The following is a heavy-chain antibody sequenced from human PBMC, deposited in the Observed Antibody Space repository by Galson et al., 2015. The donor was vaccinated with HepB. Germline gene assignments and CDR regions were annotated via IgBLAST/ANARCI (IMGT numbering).Heavy chain of an antibody. V-gene: IGHV3-30*04. D-gene: IGHD2-2*01. J-gene: IGHJ4*02. CDR3: ATGRVVPDGMPAVFDS. CDR1: GFSFSTYA. Sequence: SLRLSCAASGFSFSTYAMHWVRQTPGKGLQWVAIPSSDGTNKYYADPVKSRFTNPRDNPKNTLYHQLKSRRVEDTAIYYCATGRVVPDGMPAVFDSWGRGTLVTVSA. CDR2: PSSDGTNK.